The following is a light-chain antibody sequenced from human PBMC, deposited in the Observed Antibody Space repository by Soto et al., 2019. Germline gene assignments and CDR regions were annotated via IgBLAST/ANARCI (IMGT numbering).Light chain of an antibody. CDR2: DVT. J-gene: IGLJ1*01. Sequence: QSALTHPRSLSGSPGQSVTITCAGTSSDVGDYGYVSWYQEHPGKAPKLLIYDVTKRPSGVPNRFSGSKSGNTASLTISGLQAEDEADYYCCSYAGSSIFYVFGTGTKVTVL. CDR1: SSDVGDYGY. V-gene: IGLV2-11*01. CDR3: CSYAGSSIFYV.